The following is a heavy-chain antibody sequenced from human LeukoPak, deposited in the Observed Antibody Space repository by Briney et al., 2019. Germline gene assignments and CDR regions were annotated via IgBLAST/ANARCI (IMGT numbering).Heavy chain of an antibody. CDR1: GFTFSSYA. J-gene: IGHJ4*02. V-gene: IGHV3-23*01. CDR3: AKGARQAGPKTYFFDY. CDR2: ISGSGGST. D-gene: IGHD6-13*01. Sequence: TGGSLRLSCAASGFTFSSYAMSWVRQAPGKGLEWVSAISGSGGSTYYADSVKGRFTISRDNSKNTLYLQMNSLRAEDTAVYYCAKGARQAGPKTYFFDYWGQGTLVTVSS.